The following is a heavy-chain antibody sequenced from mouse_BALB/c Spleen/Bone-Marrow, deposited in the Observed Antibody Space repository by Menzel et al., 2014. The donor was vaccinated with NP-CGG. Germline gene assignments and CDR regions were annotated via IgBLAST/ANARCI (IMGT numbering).Heavy chain of an antibody. Sequence: VMLVESGPGLVAPSQGLSITCTVSGFSLTGYGVSWVRQPPGKGLEWLGMIWGDGSTDYNSALKSRLSINKDNSKSQVFLKMNSLQTDDTARYYCARDSFLITRALDYWGQGTSVTVSS. CDR3: ARDSFLITRALDY. CDR2: IWGDGST. V-gene: IGHV2-6-7*01. CDR1: GFSLTGYG. J-gene: IGHJ4*01. D-gene: IGHD2-4*01.